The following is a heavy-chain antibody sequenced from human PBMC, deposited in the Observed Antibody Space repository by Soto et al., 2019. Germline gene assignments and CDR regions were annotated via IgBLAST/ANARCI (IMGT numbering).Heavy chain of an antibody. CDR1: GYTFTGYY. CDR3: ARERDTAMGPQAEYYVMDV. V-gene: IGHV1-2*04. CDR2: INPNSGGT. Sequence: ASVKVSCKASGYTFTGYYMHWVRQAPGQGLEWMGWINPNSGGTNYAQKFQGWVTMTRDTSISTAYMELSRLRSDDTAVYYCARERDTAMGPQAEYYVMDVWGQGTTVTVSS. J-gene: IGHJ6*02. D-gene: IGHD5-18*01.